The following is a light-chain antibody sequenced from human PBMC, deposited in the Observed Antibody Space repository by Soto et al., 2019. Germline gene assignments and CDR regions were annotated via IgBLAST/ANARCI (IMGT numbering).Light chain of an antibody. Sequence: DTVMTQSPLSLPVTPGVPASISCRSSQSLLESNGHNYLNWYLQKPWQSPQLLIYLGSTRASGVPDRFSGSGSGTDFTLKISRVEPEEVWVYYWMHALQTLAFGQGTKVEI. J-gene: IGKJ1*01. CDR1: QSLLESNGHNY. V-gene: IGKV2-28*01. CDR3: MHALQTLA. CDR2: LGS.